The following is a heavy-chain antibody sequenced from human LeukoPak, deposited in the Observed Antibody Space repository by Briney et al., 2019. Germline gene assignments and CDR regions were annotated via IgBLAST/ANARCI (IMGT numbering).Heavy chain of an antibody. D-gene: IGHD6-19*01. CDR3: ARGPGSGWYLVGATEN. Sequence: ASVKVSCKASGYTFTSYYMHWVRQAPGQGLEWMGIINPSGGSTSYAQKFQGRVTITTDESTSTAYMELSSLRSENTAVYYCARGPGSGWYLVGATENWGQGTLVTVSS. CDR1: GYTFTSYY. J-gene: IGHJ4*02. V-gene: IGHV1-46*01. CDR2: INPSGGST.